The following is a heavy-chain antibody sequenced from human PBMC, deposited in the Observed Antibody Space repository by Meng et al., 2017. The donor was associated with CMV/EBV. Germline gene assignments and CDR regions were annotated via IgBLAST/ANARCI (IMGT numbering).Heavy chain of an antibody. CDR2: ISSSSSYI. CDR1: GFTFGSYS. Sequence: GESLKISCAASGFTFGSYSMNWVRQAPGKGLEWVSSISSSSSYIYYADSVKGRFTISRDNAKNSLYLQMNSLRAEDTAVYYCARASSGSYYLNWFDPWGQGTLVTVSS. D-gene: IGHD1-26*01. J-gene: IGHJ5*02. CDR3: ARASSGSYYLNWFDP. V-gene: IGHV3-21*01.